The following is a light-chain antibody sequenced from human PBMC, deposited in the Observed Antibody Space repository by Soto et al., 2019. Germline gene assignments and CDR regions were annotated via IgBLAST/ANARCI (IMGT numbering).Light chain of an antibody. CDR1: QSISSK. J-gene: IGKJ5*01. Sequence: EIVLTQSPATLSVSPGERVTLSCRASQSISSKLGWYQQRPGQAPRLLIYGASTRATGIPARFSGSGSGTEFTLTISSLQSADYAVYYCQQYDTWRRFSFGQGTRLEIK. V-gene: IGKV3-15*01. CDR2: GAS. CDR3: QQYDTWRRFS.